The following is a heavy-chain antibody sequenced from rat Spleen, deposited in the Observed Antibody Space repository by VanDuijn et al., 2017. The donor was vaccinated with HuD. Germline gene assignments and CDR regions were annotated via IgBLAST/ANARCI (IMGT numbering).Heavy chain of an antibody. CDR2: IWGGGST. CDR3: TRGHSYWGSYYPGGFAY. CDR1: GFSLTSDG. D-gene: IGHD1-12*02. J-gene: IGHJ3*01. Sequence: QVQLKESGPGLVQPSQTLSLTCTVSGFSLTSDGVHWVRQPPGKGLEWMGRIWGGGSTYYNSALKSRLSISRDTSKSQLFLKMNSLQTEDTAIYFCTRGHSYWGSYYPGGFAYWGQGTLVTVSS. V-gene: IGHV2-1*01.